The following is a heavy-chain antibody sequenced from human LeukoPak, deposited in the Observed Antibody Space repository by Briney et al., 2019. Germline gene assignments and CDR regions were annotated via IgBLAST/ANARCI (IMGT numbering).Heavy chain of an antibody. J-gene: IGHJ5*02. CDR3: GIGRYCSGGSCLGRKLFDP. CDR1: GGSFSGYY. CDR2: INPSGST. V-gene: IGHV4-34*01. Sequence: SETLSLTCAVYGGSFSGYYWSWIRQPPGKGLEWIGEINPSGSTNYNPSLKSRVTISVDTSKNQFSLKLSSVTAADTAVYYFGIGRYCSGGSCLGRKLFDPWGEGTLVTVSS. D-gene: IGHD2-15*01.